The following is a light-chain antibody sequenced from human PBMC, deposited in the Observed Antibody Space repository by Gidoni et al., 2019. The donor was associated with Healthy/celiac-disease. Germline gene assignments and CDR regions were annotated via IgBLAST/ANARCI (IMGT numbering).Light chain of an antibody. CDR3: QQSYSTPYT. CDR1: QSISSY. J-gene: IGKJ2*01. V-gene: IGKV1-39*01. Sequence: DIQMTPSPSSLSASVGDRITITCRASQSISSYLNWYQQKPGKAPKLMIYAASSLQSGVPSRFSGRGAGTDFILTISSLQPEDFATYYWQQSYSTPYTFGQGTKLEIK. CDR2: AAS.